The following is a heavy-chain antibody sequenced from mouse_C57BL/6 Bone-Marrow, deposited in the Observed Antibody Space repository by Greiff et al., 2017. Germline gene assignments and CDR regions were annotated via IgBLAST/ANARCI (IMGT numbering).Heavy chain of an antibody. CDR1: GYTFTSYG. D-gene: IGHD4-1*01. CDR3: ASGPANWDVDYAMEY. J-gene: IGHJ4*01. V-gene: IGHV1-81*01. CDR2: IYPRSGTT. Sequence: QVQLQQSGAELARPGASVKLSCKASGYTFTSYGISGVKQRTGQGLEWIGEIYPRSGTTYYNEKLKGKGTLTAEKSSSTAYMELRSLTSVDSAVYFSASGPANWDVDYAMEYWGQGTSVTVSS.